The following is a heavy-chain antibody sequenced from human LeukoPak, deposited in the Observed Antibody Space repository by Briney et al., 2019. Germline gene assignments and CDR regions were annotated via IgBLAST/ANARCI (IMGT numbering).Heavy chain of an antibody. CDR2: ISGSGGST. D-gene: IGHD6-13*01. Sequence: GRSLRLSCAASGFTISSYAMSWVRQAPGKGLEWVSAISGSGGSTYYADSVKGRFTISRDNSKNTLYLQMNSLRAEDTAVYYCAKDKVEQLGAFDIWGQGTMVTVSS. CDR1: GFTISSYA. CDR3: AKDKVEQLGAFDI. J-gene: IGHJ3*02. V-gene: IGHV3-23*01.